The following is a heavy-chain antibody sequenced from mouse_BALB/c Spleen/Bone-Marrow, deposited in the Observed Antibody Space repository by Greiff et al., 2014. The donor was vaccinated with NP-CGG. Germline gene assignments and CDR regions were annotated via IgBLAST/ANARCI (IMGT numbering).Heavy chain of an antibody. D-gene: IGHD2-1*01. Sequence: EVQLQQSGAELVKPGASVKLSCTASGFNIKDTYMHWVKQRPEQGLEWIGRIDPANGNTKYVPTFQGKATITADTSSNTAYLQHSSLTSEDTAVYYCASTGNYEGGSIDYWGQGISVTVSS. CDR3: ASTGNYEGGSIDY. J-gene: IGHJ4*01. CDR1: GFNIKDTY. V-gene: IGHV14-3*02. CDR2: IDPANGNT.